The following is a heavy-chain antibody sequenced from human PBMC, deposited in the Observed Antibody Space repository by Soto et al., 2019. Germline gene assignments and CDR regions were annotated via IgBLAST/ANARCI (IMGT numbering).Heavy chain of an antibody. Sequence: SETLSLTCTVSGGSISSYYWSWIRQPPGKGLEWIGYIYYSGSTNYNPSLKSRVTISVDTSKNQFSLKLSSVTAADTAVYYCARVRQAAAVVGYNWFDPWGQGTLVTVSS. CDR2: IYYSGST. V-gene: IGHV4-59*01. D-gene: IGHD6-13*01. CDR3: ARVRQAAAVVGYNWFDP. J-gene: IGHJ5*02. CDR1: GGSISSYY.